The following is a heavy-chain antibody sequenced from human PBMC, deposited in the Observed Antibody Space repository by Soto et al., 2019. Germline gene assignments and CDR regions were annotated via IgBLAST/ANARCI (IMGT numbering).Heavy chain of an antibody. J-gene: IGHJ4*02. CDR2: ISDSSSMI. D-gene: IGHD2-8*01. CDR1: GFTFSSYS. CDR3: ARDLNPRQEMLYALLGY. Sequence: EVQLVESGGGLVQPGGSLRLSCAASGFTFSSYSMNWVRQAPGKGLEWVSYISDSSSMIYYADSVKGRFTISRDNAKNSLYLQMNSLRAEDTAVYYCARDLNPRQEMLYALLGYWGQGTLVTVSS. V-gene: IGHV3-48*01.